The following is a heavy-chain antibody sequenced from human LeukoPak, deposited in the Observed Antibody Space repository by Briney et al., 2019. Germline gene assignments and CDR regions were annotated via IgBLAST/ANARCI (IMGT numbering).Heavy chain of an antibody. CDR2: ISYDGSNK. CDR1: GFIFSSYA. Sequence: GGSLRLSCAVSGFIFSSYAMHWVRQAPGKGLEWVAVISYDGSNKYYADSVKGRFTISRDNSKNTLYLQMNSLRAEDTAVYYCAKDPYYYDSSGYHYPPYWGQGTLVTVSS. V-gene: IGHV3-30-3*01. CDR3: AKDPYYYDSSGYHYPPY. D-gene: IGHD3-22*01. J-gene: IGHJ4*02.